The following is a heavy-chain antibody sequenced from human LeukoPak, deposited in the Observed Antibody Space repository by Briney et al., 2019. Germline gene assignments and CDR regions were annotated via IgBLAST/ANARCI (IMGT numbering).Heavy chain of an antibody. CDR3: ARDQGANTVTMASYYYYGMDV. Sequence: GGSLRLSCAASGFTFSSYWMHWVRQAPGKGLVWVSRINSDGSSTSYADSVKGRFTISRDNAKNTLYLQMNSLRAEDTAVYYCARDQGANTVTMASYYYYGMDVWGQGTTVTVSS. CDR2: INSDGSST. J-gene: IGHJ6*02. CDR1: GFTFSSYW. V-gene: IGHV3-74*01. D-gene: IGHD4-17*01.